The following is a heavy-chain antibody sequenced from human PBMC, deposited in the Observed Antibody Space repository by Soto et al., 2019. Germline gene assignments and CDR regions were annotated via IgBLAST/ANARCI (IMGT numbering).Heavy chain of an antibody. CDR2: INHSGST. V-gene: IGHV4-34*01. D-gene: IGHD4-17*01. CDR3: AREYGDYGFIDY. Sequence: QVQLQQWGAGLLKPSETLSLTCAVYGGSFSGYYWSWIRQPPGKGLEWIGEINHSGSTNYNPSLKDRVPISVDTSKNQFSLKLNSVTAADTAVYYCAREYGDYGFIDYWGEGSLVTVSS. J-gene: IGHJ4*02. CDR1: GGSFSGYY.